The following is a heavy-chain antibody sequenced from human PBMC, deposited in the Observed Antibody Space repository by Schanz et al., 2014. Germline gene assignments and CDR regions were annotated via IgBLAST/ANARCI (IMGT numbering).Heavy chain of an antibody. J-gene: IGHJ5*02. CDR3: ARDRRRYCSTASCLHDNWFDP. CDR2: ISAYTNNT. D-gene: IGHD2-2*01. Sequence: QVQLVQSGTQVKEPGASVKVSCEASRYTFNTYGLNWARQAPGQGLEWMGWISAYTNNTNYAQKVQGRVTMTTDTSTGTAYMELRSLRSDDTAVYYCARDRRRYCSTASCLHDNWFDPWGQGTLVIVSS. V-gene: IGHV1-18*01. CDR1: RYTFNTYG.